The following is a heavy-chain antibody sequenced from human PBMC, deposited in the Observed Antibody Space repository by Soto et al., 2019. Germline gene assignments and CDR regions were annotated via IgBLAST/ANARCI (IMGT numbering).Heavy chain of an antibody. CDR3: ARQNSGWSYYFDY. Sequence: QVPLVESGGGVVQPGRSLRLSCAASGFTFSTYAMHWVRQAPGKGLEWVAVISYDGSVRYYADSVKGRFTISRDNSKNTLYLQMNSLRAGDTALYYCARQNSGWSYYFDYWGQGTQVTVSS. J-gene: IGHJ4*02. CDR1: GFTFSTYA. D-gene: IGHD6-19*01. CDR2: ISYDGSVR. V-gene: IGHV3-30-3*01.